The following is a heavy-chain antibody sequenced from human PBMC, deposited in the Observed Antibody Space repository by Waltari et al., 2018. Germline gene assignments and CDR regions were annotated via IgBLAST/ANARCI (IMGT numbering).Heavy chain of an antibody. CDR2: VLSTGKT. CDR3: ARDRGRGLYLDA. D-gene: IGHD2-15*01. CDR1: GDSVTSPNW. V-gene: IGHV4-4*02. Sequence: QLQLQESGPGLVKPSGTLSLSCAVSGDSVTSPNWWSWVRQSPQRGLEWIGQVLSTGKTISSPSFASRVTMSLDASSNQFSLKVTSATAADTAVYYCARDRGRGLYLDAWGPGTLVTVSP. J-gene: IGHJ5*02.